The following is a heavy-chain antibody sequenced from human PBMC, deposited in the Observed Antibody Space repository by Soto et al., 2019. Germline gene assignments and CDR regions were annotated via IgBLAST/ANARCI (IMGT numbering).Heavy chain of an antibody. V-gene: IGHV1-18*04. CDR3: ARVRGGITMVRPEAINWFDP. J-gene: IGHJ5*02. CDR2: ISAYNGNT. Sequence: QVQLVQSGAEVKKPGASVKVSCKASGYTFTSYGISWVRQAPGQGLEWMGWISAYNGNTNYAQKLQGRVTMTTDPSTSTAYMELRSLRSDDTAVYYCARVRGGITMVRPEAINWFDPWGQGTLVTVSS. D-gene: IGHD3-10*01. CDR1: GYTFTSYG.